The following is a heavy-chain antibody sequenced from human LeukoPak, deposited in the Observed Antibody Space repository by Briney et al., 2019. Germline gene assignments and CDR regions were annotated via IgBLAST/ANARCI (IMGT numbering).Heavy chain of an antibody. CDR3: ARDSSIYYYQMDV. J-gene: IGHJ6*03. Sequence: SETLSLTCTVSGGSISSYYWSWIRQPPGKGLEWIGYIYYSGSTNYNPSLKSRVTISVDTSKNQFSLKLGSVTAADTAVYYCARDSSIYYYQMDVWGKGTTVTVSS. CDR1: GGSISSYY. CDR2: IYYSGST. D-gene: IGHD3-9*01. V-gene: IGHV4-59*12.